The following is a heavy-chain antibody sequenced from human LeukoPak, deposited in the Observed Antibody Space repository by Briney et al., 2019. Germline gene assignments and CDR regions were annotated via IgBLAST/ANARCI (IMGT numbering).Heavy chain of an antibody. CDR3: AKAWEAPLEMKFPRFGKNWFGP. CDR1: GFTFSIYA. J-gene: IGHJ5*02. Sequence: GGSLRLSCEASGFTFSIYAVNWVPQAPGKGLEWVSGLSGSGDRTYYADSVEGRFSISRDNSRHTLYLQMNSLRGEDRAVYYCAKAWEAPLEMKFPRFGKNWFGPWGQGTLVTVSS. V-gene: IGHV3-23*01. CDR2: LSGSGDRT. D-gene: IGHD5-24*01.